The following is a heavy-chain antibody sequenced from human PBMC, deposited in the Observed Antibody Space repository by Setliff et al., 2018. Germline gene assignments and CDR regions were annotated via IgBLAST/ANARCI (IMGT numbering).Heavy chain of an antibody. V-gene: IGHV4-34*01. CDR2: INHSGST. CDR3: ARVRRVVIAYYYYMDV. Sequence: TLSLTCAVYGGSFSGYYWSWIRQLPGKGLEWIGEINHSGSTNYNPSLKSRVTISVDTSKNQFSLKLSSVTAADTAVYYCARVRRVVIAYYYYMDVWGKGTTVTVSS. D-gene: IGHD2-21*01. J-gene: IGHJ6*03. CDR1: GGSFSGYY.